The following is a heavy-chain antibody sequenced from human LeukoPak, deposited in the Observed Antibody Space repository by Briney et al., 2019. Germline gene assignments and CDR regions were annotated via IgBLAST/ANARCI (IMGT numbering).Heavy chain of an antibody. D-gene: IGHD3-22*01. CDR3: ARAPFYDSRGYDLGDY. Sequence: GGSLRLSCAASGFTFSSYWMHWVRQAPGKGLVWVSRINSDGSSTSYADSVKGRFTTSTDNTKKTLYLQMNRLRAEDTAVYYAARAPFYDSRGYDLGDYWGQGTLATVSS. CDR2: INSDGSST. J-gene: IGHJ4*02. V-gene: IGHV3-74*01. CDR1: GFTFSSYW.